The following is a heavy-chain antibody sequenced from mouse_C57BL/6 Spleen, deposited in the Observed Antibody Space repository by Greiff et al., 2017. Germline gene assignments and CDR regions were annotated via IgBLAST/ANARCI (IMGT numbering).Heavy chain of an antibody. J-gene: IGHJ1*03. CDR2: IYPGDGDT. D-gene: IGHD1-1*01. CDR3: ARDYYGSSYWYFDV. CDR1: GYAFSSYW. V-gene: IGHV1-80*01. Sequence: QVQLQQSGAELVKPGASVKIPCKASGYAFSSYWMNWVKQRPGKGLEWIGQIYPGDGDTNYNGKFKGKATLTADKSSSTAYMQLSSLTSEDSAVYFCARDYYGSSYWYFDVWGTGTTVTVSS.